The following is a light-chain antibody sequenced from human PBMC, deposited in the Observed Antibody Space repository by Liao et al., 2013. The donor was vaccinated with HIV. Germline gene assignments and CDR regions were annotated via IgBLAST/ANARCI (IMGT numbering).Light chain of an antibody. Sequence: SYELTQSPSVSVSPGQTASITCSGDKLGHKYASWYQQKPGQSPVLVIYQDSKRPSGIPERFSGSNSGNTATLTISGTQAMDEADYYCQAWDSSTAVFGTGTKVTVL. J-gene: IGLJ1*01. CDR3: QAWDSSTAV. CDR1: KLGHKY. CDR2: QDS. V-gene: IGLV3-1*01.